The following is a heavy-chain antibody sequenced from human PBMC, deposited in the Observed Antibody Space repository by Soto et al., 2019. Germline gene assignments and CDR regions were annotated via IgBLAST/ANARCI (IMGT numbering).Heavy chain of an antibody. CDR1: GLTFSTYS. D-gene: IGHD2-2*01. CDR2: ISGSGGST. V-gene: IGHV3-23*01. J-gene: IGHJ4*02. Sequence: PGGSLRLSCAVSGLTFSTYSMNWVRQAPGKGLEWVSSISGSGGSTYYADSVKGRFTISRDNSKNTLYLQMNSLRAEDAAVYSCAKAGYCVSTSCYFPFDYWGQGTLVTVSS. CDR3: AKAGYCVSTSCYFPFDY.